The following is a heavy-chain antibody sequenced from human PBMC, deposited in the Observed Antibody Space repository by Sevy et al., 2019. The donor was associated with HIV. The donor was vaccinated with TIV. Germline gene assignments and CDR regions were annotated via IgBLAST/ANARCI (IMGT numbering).Heavy chain of an antibody. CDR1: GGSISSSSYY. CDR3: ARDVTYYYDSSGFKGYYYYGMDV. CDR2: IYYSGST. V-gene: IGHV4-39*01. J-gene: IGHJ6*02. Sequence: SETLSLTCTVSGGSISSSSYYWGWIRQPPGKGLEWIGSIYYSGSTYYNPSLKSRVTISVDTSKNQFCLKLSSVTAADTAVYYCARDVTYYYDSSGFKGYYYYGMDVWGQGTTVTVSS. D-gene: IGHD3-22*01.